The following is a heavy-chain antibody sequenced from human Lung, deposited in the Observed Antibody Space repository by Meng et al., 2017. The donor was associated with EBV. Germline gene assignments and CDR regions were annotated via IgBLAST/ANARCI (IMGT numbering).Heavy chain of an antibody. Sequence: HVRLAESGPELVKPYQTLPLTCTVSGYSIRCGGYYWSRISQHPGKGLEWIGYIYYSGNTYYNPSLKSRFTISIDTSKTQFSLKLSSVTAADTAVYFCARATVVVPSGIYWFDPWGQGTLVTVSS. D-gene: IGHD6-13*01. CDR2: IYYSGNT. V-gene: IGHV4-31*03. CDR3: ARATVVVPSGIYWFDP. CDR1: GYSIRCGGYY. J-gene: IGHJ5*02.